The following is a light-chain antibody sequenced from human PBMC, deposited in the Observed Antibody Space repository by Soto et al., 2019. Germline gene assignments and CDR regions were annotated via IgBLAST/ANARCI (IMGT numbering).Light chain of an antibody. Sequence: QSALTQPASVSGSPGQSITISCTGSSSDVGGYNYVSWYQQYPGKAPKLMIYEVNNRPSGVSNRFSGSKSGNTASLTISGLQAEDEADYYCSSYAGSSNSLVFGGGTKLTVL. V-gene: IGLV2-14*01. J-gene: IGLJ2*01. CDR1: SSDVGGYNY. CDR3: SSYAGSSNSLV. CDR2: EVN.